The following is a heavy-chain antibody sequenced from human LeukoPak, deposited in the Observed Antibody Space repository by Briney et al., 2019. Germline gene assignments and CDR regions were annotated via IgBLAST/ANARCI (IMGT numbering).Heavy chain of an antibody. D-gene: IGHD4-23*01. CDR1: AGSISSYY. Sequence: PSETLSLTCTVSAGSISSYYWSWLRQPPGKGLEWIGYIYYSGSTNYNPSLKSRVNISVDPSKNQFSLKPTSAAAADTAVYYCARGLTRGAFDYWGQGTMVTVSS. J-gene: IGHJ4*02. V-gene: IGHV4-59*01. CDR2: IYYSGST. CDR3: ARGLTRGAFDY.